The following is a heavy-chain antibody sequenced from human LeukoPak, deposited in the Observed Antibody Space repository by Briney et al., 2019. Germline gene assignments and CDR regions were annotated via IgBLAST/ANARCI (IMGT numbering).Heavy chain of an antibody. D-gene: IGHD3-9*01. CDR3: ARGDYDILTGYYAAPGYYYMDV. Sequence: SETLSLTCAVSGGSISSSNWWSWVRQPPGKGLEWIGEIYHSGTANYNPSLKSRVTISVDTSKNQFSLKLSSVTAADTAVYYCARGDYDILTGYYAAPGYYYMDVWGKGTTVTVSS. CDR1: GGSISSSNW. V-gene: IGHV4-4*02. CDR2: IYHSGTA. J-gene: IGHJ6*03.